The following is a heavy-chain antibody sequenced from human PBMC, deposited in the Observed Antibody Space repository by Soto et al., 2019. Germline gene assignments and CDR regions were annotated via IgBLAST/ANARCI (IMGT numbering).Heavy chain of an antibody. D-gene: IGHD1-20*01. CDR3: ARGRITGIDYFYGLDV. V-gene: IGHV3-33*01. J-gene: IGHJ6*02. Sequence: PGGSLRLSCAASGSNFRSYGMHWVRQAPGKGLEWVAVIWYDESNEHYIDSVKGRFTVSRDNSKNTLYLQMRSLRAEDTAVYYCARGRITGIDYFYGLDVWGQGTTVTVSS. CDR1: GSNFRSYG. CDR2: IWYDESNE.